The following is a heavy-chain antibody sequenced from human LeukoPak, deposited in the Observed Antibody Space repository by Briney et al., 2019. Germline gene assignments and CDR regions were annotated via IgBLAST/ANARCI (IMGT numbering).Heavy chain of an antibody. J-gene: IGHJ4*02. CDR3: ARHGAGPFDY. D-gene: IGHD1-26*01. V-gene: IGHV4-39*01. CDR1: GGSISSSSYY. Sequence: SETLSLTCTVSGGSISSSSYYWAWIRQPPGKGLEWIGSIYYSGSTYYNPSLKSRVTISVDTSKNQFSLKLSSVTAADTAVYYCARHGAGPFDYWGQGTLVTVSS. CDR2: IYYSGST.